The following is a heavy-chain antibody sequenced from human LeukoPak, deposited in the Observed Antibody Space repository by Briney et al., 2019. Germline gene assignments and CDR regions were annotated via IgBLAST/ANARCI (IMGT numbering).Heavy chain of an antibody. Sequence: SETLSLTCTVSGGSISSSSYYWGWIRQPPGKGLEWIGSIYYSGSTYYNPSLKSRVTISVDTSKNQLSLKLSSVTAADTAVYYCARGGYCSGGSCYYFDNWFDPWGQGTLVTVSS. J-gene: IGHJ5*02. V-gene: IGHV4-39*01. CDR1: GGSISSSSYY. D-gene: IGHD2-15*01. CDR2: IYYSGST. CDR3: ARGGYCSGGSCYYFDNWFDP.